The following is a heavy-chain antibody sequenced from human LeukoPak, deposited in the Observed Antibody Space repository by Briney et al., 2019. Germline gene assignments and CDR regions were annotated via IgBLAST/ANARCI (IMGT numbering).Heavy chain of an antibody. D-gene: IGHD2-21*02. CDR1: GGSISSYY. V-gene: IGHV4-59*01. J-gene: IGHJ6*02. CDR2: IYYSGST. CDR3: AGGACGGDCYPLYYYYGMDV. Sequence: PSETLSLTCTVSGGSISSYYWSRIRQPPGKGLEWIGYIYYSGSTNYNPSLKSRVTISVDTSKNQFSLKLSSVTAADTAVYYCAGGACGGDCYPLYYYYGMDVWGRGTTVTVSS.